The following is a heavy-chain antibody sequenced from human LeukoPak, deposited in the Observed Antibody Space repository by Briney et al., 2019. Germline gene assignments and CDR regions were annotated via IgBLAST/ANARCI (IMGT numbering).Heavy chain of an antibody. D-gene: IGHD3-22*01. CDR2: IIPIFGTA. J-gene: IGHJ4*02. Sequence: SVKVSCKASGGTFSSYAISWVRQAPGQGLEWMGRIIPIFGTANYAQKFQGRVTITTDESTSTAYMELSSLSSEDTAVYYCARYGSYYYDSSGYTLDYWGQGTLVTVSS. CDR3: ARYGSYYYDSSGYTLDY. CDR1: GGTFSSYA. V-gene: IGHV1-69*05.